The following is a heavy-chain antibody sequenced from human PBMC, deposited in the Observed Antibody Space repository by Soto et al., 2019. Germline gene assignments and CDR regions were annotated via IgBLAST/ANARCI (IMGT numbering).Heavy chain of an antibody. V-gene: IGHV4-39*01. CDR2: IYNSGIT. D-gene: IGHD1-26*01. Sequence: SETLSLTCTVSGGSIGSSSYYWGWIRQPPGKGLEWIGSIYNSGITYYNPSLKSRVTISVDTSKNQFSLKLSSVTAADTAVFYCARHRDSDYSYSELDVLGQGTTLTVSS. CDR3: ARHRDSDYSYSELDV. CDR1: GGSIGSSSYY. J-gene: IGHJ6*02.